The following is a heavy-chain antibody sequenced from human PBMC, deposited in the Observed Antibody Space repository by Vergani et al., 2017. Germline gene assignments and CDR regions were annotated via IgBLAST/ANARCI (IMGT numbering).Heavy chain of an antibody. CDR1: GGSISSSSYY. V-gene: IGHV4-39*01. CDR2: IYYSGST. Sequence: QVQLQESGPGLVKASETLSLTCTVSGGSISSSSYYWGWIRQPPGKGLEWIGSIYYSGSTYYNPSLKSRVTISVDTSKNQFSLKLTSVTAADTAVYFCVGISYSSSNWGQGTLVTVSS. D-gene: IGHD6-6*01. J-gene: IGHJ1*01. CDR3: VGISYSSSN.